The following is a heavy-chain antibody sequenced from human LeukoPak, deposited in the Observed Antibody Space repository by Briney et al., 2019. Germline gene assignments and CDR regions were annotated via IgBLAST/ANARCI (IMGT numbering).Heavy chain of an antibody. D-gene: IGHD2-21*02. J-gene: IGHJ3*02. CDR3: ARRMVTVTDAFDI. CDR1: GDSLTGHF. V-gene: IGHV4-59*08. CDR2: VFHSGTT. Sequence: SETLSPTCNVSGDSLTGHFWSWIRQTPGKGLEWIGYVFHSGTTNYSPSLKSRVTISLDTSKKQLYLRLASVTAADTAVYYCARRMVTVTDAFDIWGRGTMVSVSS.